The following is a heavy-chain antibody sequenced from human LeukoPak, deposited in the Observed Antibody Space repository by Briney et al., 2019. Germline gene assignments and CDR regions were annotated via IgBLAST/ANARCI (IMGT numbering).Heavy chain of an antibody. J-gene: IGHJ6*04. D-gene: IGHD3-16*01. Sequence: GGSLRLSCAASGFTFDGYGMSWVRQAPGKGLEWVSGINWNGDTTGYADSVKGRFTISRDNAENSLYLQMNSLRAEDTAVYYCVRESSVWVGPGIGRPLDVWGKGTAVTVSS. V-gene: IGHV3-20*04. CDR1: GFTFDGYG. CDR2: INWNGDTT. CDR3: VRESSVWVGPGIGRPLDV.